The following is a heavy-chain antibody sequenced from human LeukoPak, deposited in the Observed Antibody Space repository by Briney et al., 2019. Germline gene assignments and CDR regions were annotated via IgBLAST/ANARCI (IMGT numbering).Heavy chain of an antibody. CDR1: GFTFSNYG. V-gene: IGHV3-33*01. J-gene: IGHJ4*02. CDR2: IWYDGSNR. CDR3: ARMNDYDGDFDY. D-gene: IGHD4-23*01. Sequence: GRSLRLSCAPSGFTFSNYGMHWVRQAPGKGLEWVAVIWYDGSNRYYADSVKGRFTISRDNSKNTLYLQMNSLRAEDTAVYYCARMNDYDGDFDYWGQGTLVTVSS.